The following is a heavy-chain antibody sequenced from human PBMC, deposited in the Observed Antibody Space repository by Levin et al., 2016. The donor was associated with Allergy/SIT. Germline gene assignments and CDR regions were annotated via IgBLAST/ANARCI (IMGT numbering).Heavy chain of an antibody. V-gene: IGHV1-2*02. CDR2: INPNSGAT. CDR3: ARSELLTTEFDH. J-gene: IGHJ4*02. D-gene: IGHD1-1*01. Sequence: ASVKVSCKASGYSFTGYYMHWVRLAPGQGPEWIGWINPNSGATDIAQKFQGRVTMTTDTSINTAYMELRGLTSDDTAVYYCARSELLTTEFDHWGQGTLVTVSS. CDR1: GYSFTGYY.